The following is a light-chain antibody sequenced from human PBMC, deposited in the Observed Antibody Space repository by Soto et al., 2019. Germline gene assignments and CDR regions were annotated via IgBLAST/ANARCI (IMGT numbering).Light chain of an antibody. CDR3: AAWDDSLNGVV. J-gene: IGLJ2*01. CDR2: SNN. CDR1: SSNIGSNT. V-gene: IGLV1-44*01. Sequence: QSVLTQPPSASGTPGQRVTISCSGSSSNIGSNTVNWYQQHPGTAPKLLIYSNNQRPSGVPDRFSGSKSGTSASLAISGLQSEDEGDYYWAAWDDSLNGVVFGGGTKLTVL.